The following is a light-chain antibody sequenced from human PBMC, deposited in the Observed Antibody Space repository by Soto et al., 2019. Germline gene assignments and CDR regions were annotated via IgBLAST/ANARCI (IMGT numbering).Light chain of an antibody. V-gene: IGKV3-15*01. J-gene: IGKJ1*01. CDR2: GAS. Sequence: EIVMTQSPATLSVSPGERATLSCRASQGVSSNLAWYQQKPGQPPRLLIYGASTRATGVPARFSGSRSGTEFTLTISSLQSEDFAVYFCQHYHNWPPWTFGQGTKVEI. CDR1: QGVSSN. CDR3: QHYHNWPPWT.